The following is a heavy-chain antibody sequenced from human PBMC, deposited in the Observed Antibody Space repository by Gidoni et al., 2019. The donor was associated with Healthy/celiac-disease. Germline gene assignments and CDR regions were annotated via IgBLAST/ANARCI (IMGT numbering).Heavy chain of an antibody. CDR3: ARQQWLASDY. V-gene: IGHV3-48*03. D-gene: IGHD6-19*01. Sequence: EVQLVESGGGLVQPGGSLSLSCAASGFTFSSYEMNWVRQAPGKGLEWVSYISSSGSTIYYADSVKGRFTISRDNAKNSLYLQMNSLRAEDTAVYYCARQQWLASDYWGQGTLVTVSS. J-gene: IGHJ4*02. CDR1: GFTFSSYE. CDR2: ISSSGSTI.